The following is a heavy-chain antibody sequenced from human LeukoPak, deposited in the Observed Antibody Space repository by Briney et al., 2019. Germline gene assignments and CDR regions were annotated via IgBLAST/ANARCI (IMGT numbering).Heavy chain of an antibody. D-gene: IGHD3-3*01. V-gene: IGHV4-61*02. CDR1: GGSISSGSYY. CDR2: IYTSGST. CDR3: ARFYDFWSGYYFDY. J-gene: IGHJ4*02. Sequence: TLSLACTVSGGSISSGSYYWSWIRQPAGKGLEWIGRIYTSGSTNYNPSLKSRVTISVDTSKNQFSLKLSSVTAADTAVYYCARFYDFWSGYYFDYWGQGTLVTVSS.